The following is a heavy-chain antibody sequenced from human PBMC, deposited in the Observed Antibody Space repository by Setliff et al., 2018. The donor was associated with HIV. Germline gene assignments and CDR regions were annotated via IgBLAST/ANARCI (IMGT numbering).Heavy chain of an antibody. J-gene: IGHJ4*02. CDR2: IRSDGTL. D-gene: IGHD3-22*01. V-gene: IGHV3-15*01. CDR1: GFTFNSAW. Sequence: GGSLRLSCATSGFTFNSAWMTWVRQGPGKGLEWVGRIRSDGTLDYAAPVKGRFTISRDDSKNTLYLQMSSLKIEDTAVYYCITDMPPSSGNYLSQADYWGQGTLVTVSS. CDR3: ITDMPPSSGNYLSQADY.